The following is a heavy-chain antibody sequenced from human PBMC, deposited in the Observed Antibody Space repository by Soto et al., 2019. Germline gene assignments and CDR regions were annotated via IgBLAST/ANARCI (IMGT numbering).Heavy chain of an antibody. D-gene: IGHD2-21*01. CDR1: GFTFGTYA. CDR2: IWYDGSVK. Sequence: PGGSLRLSCAASGFTFGTYAMHWVRQAPGKGLEWVAGIWYDGSVKNYADSVKGRFSISRDNSQNTVYLQMNTLRADDTAVYYCARADCGGQCPCDYWGQGTLVTVSS. CDR3: ARADCGGQCPCDY. J-gene: IGHJ4*02. V-gene: IGHV3-33*01.